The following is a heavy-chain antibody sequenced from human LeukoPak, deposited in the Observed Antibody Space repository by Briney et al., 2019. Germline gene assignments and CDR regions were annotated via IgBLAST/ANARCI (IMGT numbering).Heavy chain of an antibody. CDR2: IWYDGSNK. J-gene: IGHJ2*01. CDR1: GFTFSSYG. D-gene: IGHD2-21*02. CDR3: ARSDYCGGDCYEIGYFGL. V-gene: IGHV3-33*01. Sequence: GGSLRLSCAASGFTFSSYGMHWVRQAPGKGLEWVAVIWYDGSNKYYADSVKGRFTISRDNSKNTLYLQMNSLRAEDTAVYYCARSDYCGGDCYEIGYFGLWGRGTLVTVSS.